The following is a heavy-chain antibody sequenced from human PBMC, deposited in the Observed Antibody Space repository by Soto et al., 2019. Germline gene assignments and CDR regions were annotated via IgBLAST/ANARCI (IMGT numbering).Heavy chain of an antibody. Sequence: LRLSCAASGFTFSRFAMSWVRQAPGKGLEWVSGITGDGRNTYYANSMEGRFTVSRDNSKDTLYLQMNSLRADDTAVYYCAKGRPSLGGTGRGAMDVWGQGTTVTVSS. J-gene: IGHJ6*02. CDR3: AKGRPSLGGTGRGAMDV. CDR2: ITGDGRNT. D-gene: IGHD3-16*01. V-gene: IGHV3-23*01. CDR1: GFTFSRFA.